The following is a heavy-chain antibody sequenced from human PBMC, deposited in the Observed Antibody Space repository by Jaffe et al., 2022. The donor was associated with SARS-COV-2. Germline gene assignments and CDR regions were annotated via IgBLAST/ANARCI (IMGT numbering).Heavy chain of an antibody. J-gene: IGHJ4*02. CDR1: GYTFTSYD. CDR3: ARVSGYYDFWSGYYTGAGYYFDY. Sequence: QVQLVQSGAEVKKPGASVKVSCKASGYTFTSYDINWVRQATGQGLEWMGWMNPNSGNTGYAQKFQGRVTMTRNTSISTAYMELSSLRSEDTAVYYCARVSGYYDFWSGYYTGAGYYFDYWGQGTLVTVSS. V-gene: IGHV1-8*01. D-gene: IGHD3-3*01. CDR2: MNPNSGNT.